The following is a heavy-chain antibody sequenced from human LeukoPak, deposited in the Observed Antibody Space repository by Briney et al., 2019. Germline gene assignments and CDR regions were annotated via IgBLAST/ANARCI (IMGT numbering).Heavy chain of an antibody. J-gene: IGHJ4*02. V-gene: IGHV3-21*01. CDR1: GFTFSSYS. CDR3: ARDSAGHDGFDY. CDR2: ISSSSSYI. Sequence: GGSLRLSCEASGFTFSSYSMNWVRQAPGKGLEWVSSISSSSSYIYYADSVKGRFTISRDNAKNSLYLQMNSLRAEDTAVYYCARDSAGHDGFDYWGQGTLVTVSS. D-gene: IGHD1-1*01.